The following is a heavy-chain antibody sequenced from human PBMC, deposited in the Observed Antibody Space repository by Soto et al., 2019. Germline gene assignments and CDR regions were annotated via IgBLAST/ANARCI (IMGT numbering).Heavy chain of an antibody. D-gene: IGHD1-26*01. CDR1: GGSISSSSYY. V-gene: IGHV4-39*01. CDR2: IYYTGST. CDR3: ARPLSRGGTYYY. J-gene: IGHJ4*02. Sequence: QLQLQESGPGLLKPSETLSLTCTVSGGSISSSSYYWGWIRQPPGKGLEWIGSIYYTGSTYYNPSLKGPLTISVDTSRNQCSLRLRSVIASDTAVYYCARPLSRGGTYYYWGPGTLVTVSS.